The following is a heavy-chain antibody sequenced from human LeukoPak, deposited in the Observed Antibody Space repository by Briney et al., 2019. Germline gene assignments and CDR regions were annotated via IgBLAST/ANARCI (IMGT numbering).Heavy chain of an antibody. CDR1: GFTFSSYA. Sequence: GGSLRLSCAASGFTFSSYAMSWVRQAPGKGLEWVSAISGSGGSTYYADSVKGRFTISRDNSKNTLYLQMNSLRAEDTAVYYCAKEAIVVVITSAEYFQHRGQGTLVTVSS. J-gene: IGHJ1*01. CDR3: AKEAIVVVITSAEYFQH. V-gene: IGHV3-23*01. D-gene: IGHD3-22*01. CDR2: ISGSGGST.